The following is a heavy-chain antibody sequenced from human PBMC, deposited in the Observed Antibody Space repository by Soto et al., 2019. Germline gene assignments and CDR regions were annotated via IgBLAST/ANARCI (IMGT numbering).Heavy chain of an antibody. Sequence: QVQLQESGPGLVKPSQTLSLTCTVSGGSISSGDYYWSWIRQPPGKGLEWIGYIYYSGSTYYNPSLKSRVTISVDTSKNQFCLKLSSVTAADTAVYYCARYSSSWLNAFAIWGQGTMVTVSS. CDR2: IYYSGST. CDR3: ARYSSSWLNAFAI. V-gene: IGHV4-30-4*01. D-gene: IGHD6-13*01. CDR1: GGSISSGDYY. J-gene: IGHJ3*02.